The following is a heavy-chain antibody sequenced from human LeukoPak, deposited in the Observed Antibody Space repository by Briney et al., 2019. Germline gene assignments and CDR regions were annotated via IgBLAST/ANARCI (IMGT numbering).Heavy chain of an antibody. CDR3: ARGDDGYSYGTFDY. D-gene: IGHD5-18*01. CDR1: GYTFTSYD. Sequence: ASVKVSCKASGYTFTSYDINWVRQATGQGLEWMGWMNPNSGGTNYAQKFQGRVTMTRDTSISTAYMELSRLRSDDTAVYYCARGDDGYSYGTFDYWGQGTLVTVSS. V-gene: IGHV1-2*02. J-gene: IGHJ4*02. CDR2: MNPNSGGT.